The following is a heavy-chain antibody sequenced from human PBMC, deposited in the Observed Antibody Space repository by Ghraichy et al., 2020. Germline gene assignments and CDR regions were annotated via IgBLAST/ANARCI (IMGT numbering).Heavy chain of an antibody. Sequence: GGSLRLSCTASGFTFSNHAMSWVRQGPGKVLEWVATIDGTTTNTHYADSVQGRFTISRDNSKNTLYLHMSSLRAEDTAVYHCATWLAHHFDYWGQGTLVTASS. V-gene: IGHV3-23*01. CDR1: GFTFSNHA. J-gene: IGHJ4*02. CDR3: ATWLAHHFDY. CDR2: IDGTTTNT. D-gene: IGHD6-19*01.